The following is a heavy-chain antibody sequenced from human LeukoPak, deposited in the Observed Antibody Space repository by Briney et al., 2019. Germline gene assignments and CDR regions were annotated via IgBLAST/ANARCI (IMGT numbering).Heavy chain of an antibody. D-gene: IGHD5-18*01. CDR3: AKARIGYSYGTGFDY. Sequence: SCKASGGTFSSYAMSWVRQAPGKGLEWVSAISGSGGSTYYADSVKGRFTISRDNSKNTLYLQMNSLRAEDTAVYYCAKARIGYSYGTGFDYWGQGTLVTVSS. CDR1: GGTFSSYA. CDR2: ISGSGGST. J-gene: IGHJ4*02. V-gene: IGHV3-23*01.